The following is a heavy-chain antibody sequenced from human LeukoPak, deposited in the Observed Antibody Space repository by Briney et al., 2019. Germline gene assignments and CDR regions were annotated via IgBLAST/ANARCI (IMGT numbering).Heavy chain of an antibody. CDR3: ARFEYGDYVYYYYGMDV. CDR2: INHSGST. Sequence: PSETLSLTCAVYGVSFSGYYWSWIRQPPGKGLEWIGEINHSGSTNYNPSLKSRVTISVDTSKNQFSLKLSSVTAADTAVYYCARFEYGDYVYYYYGMDVWGQGTTVTVSS. V-gene: IGHV4-34*01. J-gene: IGHJ6*02. CDR1: GVSFSGYY. D-gene: IGHD4-17*01.